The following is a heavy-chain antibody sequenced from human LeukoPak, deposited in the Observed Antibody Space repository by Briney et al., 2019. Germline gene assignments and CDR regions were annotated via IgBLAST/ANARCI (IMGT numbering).Heavy chain of an antibody. CDR3: ARDGYQYYDILTGYYYYYGMDV. Sequence: ASVKVSCKASGYTFTGYYMHWVRQAHGQGLEWMGWINPNSGGTNYAQKFQGRVTMTRDTSISTAYMELSRLRSDDTAVYYCARDGYQYYDILTGYYYYYGMDVWGQGTTVTVSS. CDR2: INPNSGGT. J-gene: IGHJ6*02. CDR1: GYTFTGYY. V-gene: IGHV1-2*02. D-gene: IGHD3-9*01.